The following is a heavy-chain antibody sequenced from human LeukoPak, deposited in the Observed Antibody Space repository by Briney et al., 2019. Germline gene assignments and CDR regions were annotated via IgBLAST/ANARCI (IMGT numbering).Heavy chain of an antibody. V-gene: IGHV3-30*02. CDR3: ANKGALVGATTGDY. CDR1: GFTFSNYA. D-gene: IGHD1-26*01. Sequence: GGSLRLSCAASGFTFSNYAMSWVRQAPGKGLEWVAFIRYDGSNKYYADSVKGRFAISRDNSKNTLYLQMNSLRTEDTAVYYCANKGALVGATTGDYWGQGTLVTVSS. J-gene: IGHJ4*02. CDR2: IRYDGSNK.